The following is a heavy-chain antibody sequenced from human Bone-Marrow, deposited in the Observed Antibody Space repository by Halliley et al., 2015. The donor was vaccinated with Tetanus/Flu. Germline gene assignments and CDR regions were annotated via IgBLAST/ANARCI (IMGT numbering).Heavy chain of an antibody. CDR3: ARNIRDTGTFYY. Sequence: QLVQSGADVKKPGASVKVSCKASGYTFTSYDFNWVRQAPGQGLEWIGWMNPNNGHADYAQKIQGRVSLTRDTSISTAYLDLSSLTSEDTAVYYCARNIRDTGTFYYWGQGTLVTVSS. CDR2: MNPNNGHA. CDR1: GYTFTSYD. V-gene: IGHV1-8*01. D-gene: IGHD2-2*02. J-gene: IGHJ4*02.